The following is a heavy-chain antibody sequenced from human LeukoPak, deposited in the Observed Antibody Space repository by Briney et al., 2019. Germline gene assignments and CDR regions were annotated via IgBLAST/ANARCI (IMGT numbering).Heavy chain of an antibody. CDR1: EFTFTSHA. CDR2: ISGSGGST. J-gene: IGHJ3*02. CDR3: AKDLETGYSSSWYGFYAFDI. Sequence: GGSLRLSCAASEFTFTSHAMIWVRQAPGKGLEWVSAISGSGGSTYYADSVKGRFTISRDNSKNTLYLQMNSLRAEDTAVYYCAKDLETGYSSSWYGFYAFDIWGQGTMVTVSS. D-gene: IGHD6-13*01. V-gene: IGHV3-23*01.